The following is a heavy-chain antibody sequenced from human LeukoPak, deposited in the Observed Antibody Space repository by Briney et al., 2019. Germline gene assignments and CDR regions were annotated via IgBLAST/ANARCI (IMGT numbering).Heavy chain of an antibody. Sequence: GGSLRLSCVASGLTFGGQWLNWVRQAPGQGLEWVANIKHGGGEKFYVDSVKGRFTISRDDGQNSLSLHMNNVTVEDTAVYYCGYTNNFYHWGQGALVVVSA. D-gene: IGHD3-16*02. CDR3: GYTNNFYH. CDR2: IKHGGGEK. V-gene: IGHV3-7*01. J-gene: IGHJ4*02. CDR1: GLTFGGQW.